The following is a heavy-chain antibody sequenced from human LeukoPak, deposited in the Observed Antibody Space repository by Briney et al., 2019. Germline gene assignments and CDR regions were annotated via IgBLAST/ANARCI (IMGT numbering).Heavy chain of an antibody. D-gene: IGHD6-19*01. CDR2: ISSSGSTI. J-gene: IGHJ4*02. CDR1: GFTFSSYA. Sequence: GGTLRLSCAASGFTFSSYAMSWIRQAPGKGLEWVSYISSSGSTIYYADSVKGRFTISRDNAKNSLYLQMNSLRAEDTAVYYCASAGYSSGWYGYWGQGTLVTVSS. CDR3: ASAGYSSGWYGY. V-gene: IGHV3-11*01.